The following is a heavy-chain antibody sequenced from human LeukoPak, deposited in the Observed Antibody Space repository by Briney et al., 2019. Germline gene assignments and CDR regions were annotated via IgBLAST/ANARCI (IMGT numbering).Heavy chain of an antibody. CDR2: ISASGGTT. J-gene: IGHJ4*02. Sequence: PGGSLRLSCAASGFTFSSYAMTWVRQAPGKGLEWVSGISASGGTTSYADSVKGRFTISRDNSKNRLYLQMNSLRAEDTAVYYCASFPRGDLGLIILDFWGLGTLVTVSS. D-gene: IGHD2-21*01. CDR3: ASFPRGDLGLIILDF. CDR1: GFTFSSYA. V-gene: IGHV3-23*01.